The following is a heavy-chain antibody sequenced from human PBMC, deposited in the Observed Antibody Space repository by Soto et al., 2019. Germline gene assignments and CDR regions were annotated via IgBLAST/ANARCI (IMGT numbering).Heavy chain of an antibody. D-gene: IGHD1-26*01. CDR2: IYYNGNT. V-gene: IGHV4-59*01. Sequence: SETLSLTCAVSGGSISNYYWSWIRQPPGKGLEWIGYIYYNGNTNYNPSLRSRVTMSVDTSKNQFSLKLRSVTAADTAVYYCARDEPVGYYYRMDVWGQGTTVTVSS. CDR3: ARDEPVGYYYRMDV. J-gene: IGHJ6*02. CDR1: GGSISNYY.